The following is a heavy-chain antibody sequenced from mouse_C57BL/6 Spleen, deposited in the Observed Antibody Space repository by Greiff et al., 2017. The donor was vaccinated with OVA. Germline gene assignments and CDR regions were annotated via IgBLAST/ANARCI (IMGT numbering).Heavy chain of an antibody. Sequence: EVQLQQSGTVLARPGASVKMSCKTSGYTFTSYWMHWVKQRPGQGLEWIGAIYPGNSDTSYNQKFKGKAKLTAVTSASTAYMELSSLTNEDSAVYYCTNSNDSLYYAMDYWGQGTSVTVSS. CDR3: TNSNDSLYYAMDY. D-gene: IGHD2-12*01. V-gene: IGHV1-5*01. CDR2: IYPGNSDT. J-gene: IGHJ4*01. CDR1: GYTFTSYW.